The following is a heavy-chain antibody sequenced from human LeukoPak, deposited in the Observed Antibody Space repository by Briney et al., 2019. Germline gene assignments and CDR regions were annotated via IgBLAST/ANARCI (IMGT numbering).Heavy chain of an antibody. D-gene: IGHD2-2*02. J-gene: IGHJ4*02. CDR2: IYYSGST. Sequence: SETLSLTCTVSGGSISSSSYYWGWIRQPPGKGLEWIGSIYYSGSTYYNPSLKSRVTISVDTSKNQFSLKLSSVTAADTAVYYCASLDIVVVPAAIPFDYWGQGTLVTVSS. CDR3: ASLDIVVVPAAIPFDY. CDR1: GGSISSSSYY. V-gene: IGHV4-39*01.